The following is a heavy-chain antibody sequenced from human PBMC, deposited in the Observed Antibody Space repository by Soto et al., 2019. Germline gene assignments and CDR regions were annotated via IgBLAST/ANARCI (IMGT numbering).Heavy chain of an antibody. J-gene: IGHJ3*02. Sequence: PGGSLRLSCTASGFNFSSYGMHWVRQETGEGLEWVAVIWYDGSNKYYADSVKGRFTISRDNSKSTLYLQMNSLRAEDTAVYYCVRWVGGAHPGGFDAFDIWGQGTMVTVSS. CDR3: VRWVGGAHPGGFDAFDI. D-gene: IGHD3-16*01. CDR1: GFNFSSYG. V-gene: IGHV3-33*01. CDR2: IWYDGSNK.